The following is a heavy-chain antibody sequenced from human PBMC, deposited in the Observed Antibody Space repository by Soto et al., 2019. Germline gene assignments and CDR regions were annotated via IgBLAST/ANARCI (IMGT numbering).Heavy chain of an antibody. J-gene: IGHJ5*02. Sequence: SETLSLTCTVSGGSISSYYWSWIRQPPGKGLEWIGYIYYSGSTNYNPSLKSRVTISVDTSKNQFSLKLSSVTAADTAVYYCASTQYYYGSGSYLLFAPWGQGTLVTVSS. D-gene: IGHD3-10*01. CDR2: IYYSGST. CDR3: ASTQYYYGSGSYLLFAP. CDR1: GGSISSYY. V-gene: IGHV4-59*08.